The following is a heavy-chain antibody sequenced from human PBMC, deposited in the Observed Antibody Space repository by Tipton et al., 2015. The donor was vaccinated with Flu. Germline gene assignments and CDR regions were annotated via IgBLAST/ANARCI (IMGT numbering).Heavy chain of an antibody. J-gene: IGHJ4*02. CDR1: GGSFSGGTYY. D-gene: IGHD3-3*01. CDR2: IYDRGST. Sequence: TLSLTCTVSGGSFSGGTYYWGWIRQPPGKGLEGIGSIYDRGSTFYNPSLKSRVTMSRDTSKKQFSLKLNSVTAADTAVYYCGVAPHYWGQGTLVTVSS. CDR3: GVAPHY. V-gene: IGHV4-39*01.